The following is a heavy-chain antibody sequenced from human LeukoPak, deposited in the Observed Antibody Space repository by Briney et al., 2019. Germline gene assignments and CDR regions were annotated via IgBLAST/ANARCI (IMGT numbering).Heavy chain of an antibody. Sequence: SVKVSCKASGGTFSSYAISWVRQAPGQGLEWMGRIIPIFGTANYAQKFQGRVAITTDESTSTAYMELSSLRSEDTAVYYCADETYYYDSSGYYYGSFNYWGQGTLVTVSS. CDR3: ADETYYYDSSGYYYGSFNY. V-gene: IGHV1-69*05. CDR2: IIPIFGTA. CDR1: GGTFSSYA. D-gene: IGHD3-22*01. J-gene: IGHJ4*02.